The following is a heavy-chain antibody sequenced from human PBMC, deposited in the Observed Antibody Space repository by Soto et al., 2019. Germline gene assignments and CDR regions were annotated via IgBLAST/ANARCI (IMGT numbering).Heavy chain of an antibody. CDR2: INPSGGST. CDR3: ARDVRGVDYYDSSGYSEDY. D-gene: IGHD3-22*01. V-gene: IGHV1-46*01. J-gene: IGHJ4*02. Sequence: ASVKVSCKASGYTFTSYYMHWVRQAPGQGLEWMGIINPSGGSTSYAQKFQGRVTMTRDTSTSTVYMELSSLRSEDTAVYYCARDVRGVDYYDSSGYSEDYWGQGTLVTVSS. CDR1: GYTFTSYY.